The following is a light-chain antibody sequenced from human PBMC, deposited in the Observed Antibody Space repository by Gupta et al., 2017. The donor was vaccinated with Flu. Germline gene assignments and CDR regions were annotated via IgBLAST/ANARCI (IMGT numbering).Light chain of an antibody. CDR2: IAS. V-gene: IGKV1-39*01. Sequence: DNQTIASPSSRSASGGDRVTITCRASQSISSYLNWYQQKPGKAPKLLIYIASSLQSGVQSRFSGSEPGTDITLTISSLDPKDFAIYYRGWGYSTRRTFGEGTKVEIK. J-gene: IGKJ4*02. CDR3: GWGYSTRRT. CDR1: QSISSY.